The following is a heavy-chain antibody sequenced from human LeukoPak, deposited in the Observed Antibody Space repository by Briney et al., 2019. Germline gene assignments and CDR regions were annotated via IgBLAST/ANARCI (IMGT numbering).Heavy chain of an antibody. Sequence: PGGSLRLSCAASAFTFSNYGMDWVRQAPGKGLEWVSYISSDRRTISYADSVKGRFTISRDNAMNSLYLQMNRLIPEDTAVYYCGRGGASRPDYWGQGTLVTVSS. D-gene: IGHD6-6*01. CDR3: GRGGASRPDY. CDR2: ISSDRRTI. V-gene: IGHV3-48*01. J-gene: IGHJ4*02. CDR1: AFTFSNYG.